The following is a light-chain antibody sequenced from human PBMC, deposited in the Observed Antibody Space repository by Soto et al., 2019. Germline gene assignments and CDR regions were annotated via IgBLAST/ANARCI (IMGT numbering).Light chain of an antibody. V-gene: IGKV1-39*01. CDR1: QTISNS. CDR3: QQSYSTPFT. Sequence: DIQMTQSPSSLSASVGDRVTITCRASQTISNSLNWYQQKPGKAPKYLICAASSLQSGVPSRFSGSGSGTDFTLTISSLQAEDFATYYCQQSYSTPFTFGPGTKVDIK. CDR2: AAS. J-gene: IGKJ3*01.